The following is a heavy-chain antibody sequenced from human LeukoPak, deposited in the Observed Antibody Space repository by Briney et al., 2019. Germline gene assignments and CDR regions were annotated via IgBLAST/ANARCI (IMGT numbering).Heavy chain of an antibody. CDR2: INPNSGGT. J-gene: IGHJ6*02. Sequence: ASVNVSCKASGYTFTGYYMHWVRQAPGQGLEWMGWINPNSGGTNYAQKFQGRVTMTRDTSISTAYMELSRLRSDDTAVYYCARSSDFWSGYPYFYGMDVWGQGTTVTVSS. D-gene: IGHD3-3*01. V-gene: IGHV1-2*02. CDR1: GYTFTGYY. CDR3: ARSSDFWSGYPYFYGMDV.